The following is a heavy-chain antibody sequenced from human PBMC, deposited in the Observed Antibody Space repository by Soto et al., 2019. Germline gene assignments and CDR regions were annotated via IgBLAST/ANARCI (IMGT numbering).Heavy chain of an antibody. Sequence: VGSLRLSCAASGFTFSSYSMNWVRQAPGKGLEWVSSISSSSSYIYYADSVKGRFTISRDNAKNSLYLQMNSLRAEDTAVYYCARDRVAYYDNVWGSYPLDAFDIWGKGTMVTVSS. CDR3: ARDRVAYYDNVWGSYPLDAFDI. J-gene: IGHJ3*02. V-gene: IGHV3-21*01. D-gene: IGHD3-16*02. CDR2: ISSSSSYI. CDR1: GFTFSSYS.